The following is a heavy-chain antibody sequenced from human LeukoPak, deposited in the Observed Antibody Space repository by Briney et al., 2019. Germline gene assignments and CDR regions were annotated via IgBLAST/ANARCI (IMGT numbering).Heavy chain of an antibody. CDR2: IRSSGTTT. CDR1: GFTFSTYS. D-gene: IGHD6-13*01. J-gene: IGHJ6*03. CDR3: ARVPYSSSWCLYCYYMDV. V-gene: IGHV3-48*04. Sequence: GGSLRLSCAASGFTFSTYSMNWVRQAPGKGLEWVSYIRSSGTTTYYADSVEGRFTISRDNAKNSLYLQMNSLRAEDTAVYYCARVPYSSSWCLYCYYMDVWGKGTTVTVSS.